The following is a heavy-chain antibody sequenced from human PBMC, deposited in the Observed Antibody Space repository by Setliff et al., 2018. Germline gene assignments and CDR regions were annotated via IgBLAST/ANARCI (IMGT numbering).Heavy chain of an antibody. CDR3: ATTHYDSSGYYYLERSAFDI. CDR1: GYTLTELS. Sequence: ASVKVSCKVSGYTLTELSRHWVRRAPGKGLEWMGGFDPEDGETIYAQKFQGRVTMTEDTSTDTAYMELSSLRSEDTAVYYCATTHYDSSGYYYLERSAFDIWGQGTMVTVSS. V-gene: IGHV1-24*01. D-gene: IGHD3-22*01. J-gene: IGHJ3*02. CDR2: FDPEDGET.